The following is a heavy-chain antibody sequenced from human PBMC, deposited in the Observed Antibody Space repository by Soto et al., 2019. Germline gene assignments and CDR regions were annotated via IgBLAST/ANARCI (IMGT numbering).Heavy chain of an antibody. V-gene: IGHV4-4*02. CDR3: ARDAQTGYYGSGARLDYYYGMDV. CDR2: IYHSGST. CDR1: GGSISSSNW. D-gene: IGHD3-10*01. J-gene: IGHJ6*02. Sequence: QVQLQESGPGLVKPSGTLSLTCAVSGGSISSSNWWSWVRQPPGKGLEWIGEIYHSGSTNYNPSLKSRVTISVDKSKNQFSLKLSSVTAADTAVYYCARDAQTGYYGSGARLDYYYGMDVWGQGTTVTVSS.